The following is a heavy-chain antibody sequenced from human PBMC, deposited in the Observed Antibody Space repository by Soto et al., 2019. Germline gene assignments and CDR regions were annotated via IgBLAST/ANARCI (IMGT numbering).Heavy chain of an antibody. CDR1: GGSVSSGSSY. CDR3: ARQVSYYDFWSGYYLDY. CDR2: IYYSGST. Sequence: PSETLSLTCTVSGGSVSSGSSYWSWIRQPPGKGLEWIGYIYYSGSTNYNPSLKSRVTISVDTSKNQFSLKLSSVTAADTAVYYCARQVSYYDFWSGYYLDYWGQGTLVTVSS. D-gene: IGHD3-3*01. V-gene: IGHV4-61*01. J-gene: IGHJ4*02.